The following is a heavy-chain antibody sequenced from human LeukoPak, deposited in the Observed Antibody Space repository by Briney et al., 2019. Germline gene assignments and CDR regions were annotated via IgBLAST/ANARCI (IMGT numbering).Heavy chain of an antibody. D-gene: IGHD3-10*01. Sequence: TASETLSLTCAVSGYSISSGHCWGWIRQPPGKGLEWIGSIYHSGSTYYNPSLKSRVTISVDTSKNQFSLKLSSVTAADTAVYYCARDRGVWYFDLWGRGTLVIVSS. CDR1: GYSISSGHC. CDR2: IYHSGST. V-gene: IGHV4-38-2*02. CDR3: ARDRGVWYFDL. J-gene: IGHJ2*01.